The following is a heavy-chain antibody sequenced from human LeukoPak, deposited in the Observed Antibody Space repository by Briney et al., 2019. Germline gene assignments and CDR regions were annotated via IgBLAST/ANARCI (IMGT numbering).Heavy chain of an antibody. J-gene: IGHJ4*02. CDR3: ARGYGSGSYPIDY. D-gene: IGHD3-10*01. Sequence: GGSLRLSCAASGFTFSNYGVHWVRQAPGKALEWVAVIWYDGSNKYYADSVKGRFTISRDNSKNTLYLQMNSLRADDTAVYHCARGYGSGSYPIDYWGQGTLVTVSS. V-gene: IGHV3-33*01. CDR2: IWYDGSNK. CDR1: GFTFSNYG.